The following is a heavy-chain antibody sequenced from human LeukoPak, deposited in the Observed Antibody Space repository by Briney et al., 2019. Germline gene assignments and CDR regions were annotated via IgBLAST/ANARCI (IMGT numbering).Heavy chain of an antibody. D-gene: IGHD3-22*01. CDR2: INTDGSRT. V-gene: IGHV3-74*01. Sequence: GGSLRLTCAASGFIFRSYWMHWVRQAPGKGPVWVSRINTDGSRTSYADSVKGRFTISRDNAKNTLYLQMNSLRAEDTAVYYCARVRADYDTSGYDYWGQGTLVTVSS. CDR1: GFIFRSYW. J-gene: IGHJ4*02. CDR3: ARVRADYDTSGYDY.